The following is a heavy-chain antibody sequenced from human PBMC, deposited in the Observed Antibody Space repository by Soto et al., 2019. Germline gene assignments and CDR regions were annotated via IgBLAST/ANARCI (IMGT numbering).Heavy chain of an antibody. CDR3: GRGPSPRAPAGGTPYYYAMDV. V-gene: IGHV1-8*02. CDR1: GYDFTAYD. CDR2: MNPINGAA. Sequence: ASVKVSCKASGYDFTAYDINWVRQASGQGLEWMRWMNPINGAAGSARRFQGRVSMTRNTATGTAYLELTSLRSDDAAVYYCGRGPSPRAPAGGTPYYYAMDVWGQGTTVTVSS. D-gene: IGHD6-13*01. J-gene: IGHJ6*02.